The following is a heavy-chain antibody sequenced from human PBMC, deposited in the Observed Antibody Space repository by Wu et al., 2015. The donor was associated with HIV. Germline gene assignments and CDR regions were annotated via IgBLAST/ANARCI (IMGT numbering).Heavy chain of an antibody. CDR1: GYTFGAFY. CDR3: ARAVFSFGSGVFILRYPLTP. V-gene: IGHV1-2*02. D-gene: IGHD3-10*01. CDR2: INPHSADT. J-gene: IGHJ4*02. Sequence: QVQLVQSGAEVKKPGASVKVSCEASGYTFGAFYIHWVRQAPGQGLEWMGWINPHSADTIYAQKFQGRVTMTRDTSISTAYMELNRLRSDDTAVYFCARAVFSFGSGVFILRYPLTPWGRGTRGHRLL.